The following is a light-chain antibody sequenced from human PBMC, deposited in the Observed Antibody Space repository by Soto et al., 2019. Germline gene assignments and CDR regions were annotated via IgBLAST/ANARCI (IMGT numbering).Light chain of an antibody. J-gene: IGKJ1*01. CDR2: DAS. Sequence: DIQMTQSPCTLSASVGDRVTITCRASQSISSWLAWYQQKPGKAPKLLIYDASSLESGVPSRFSGSGSGTEFTLTISSLQPDDFATYYCQQYNSSPWTFGQGTKVEIK. CDR1: QSISSW. CDR3: QQYNSSPWT. V-gene: IGKV1-5*01.